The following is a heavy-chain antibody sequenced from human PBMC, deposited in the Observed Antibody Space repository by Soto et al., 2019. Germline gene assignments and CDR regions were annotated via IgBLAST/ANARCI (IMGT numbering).Heavy chain of an antibody. CDR1: GGSISSGDYS. D-gene: IGHD2-2*01. J-gene: IGHJ4*02. CDR3: ARGGGQLLWTYYFDY. V-gene: IGHV4-30-2*01. CDR2: IYLIGST. Sequence: SETLSLTCAVSGGSISSGDYSWSWIRQPPGKGLEWIGYIYLIGSTYYSPSLKSRVTISVDTSKNQFSLKLSSVTAADTAVYYCARGGGQLLWTYYFDYWGQGTLVTVSS.